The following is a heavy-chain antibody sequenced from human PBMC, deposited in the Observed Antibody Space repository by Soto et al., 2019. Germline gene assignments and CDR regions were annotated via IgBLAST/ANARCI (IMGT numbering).Heavy chain of an antibody. D-gene: IGHD3-9*01. CDR3: ARRQRLRYFDWLTQAFDY. V-gene: IGHV4-34*01. CDR2: INHSGST. Sequence: SETLSLTCAVYGGSFSGYYWSLIRQPPGKGLEWIGEINHSGSTNYNPSLKSRVTISVDTSKNQFSLKLSSVTAADTAVYYCARRQRLRYFDWLTQAFDYWGQGTLVTVSS. J-gene: IGHJ4*02. CDR1: GGSFSGYY.